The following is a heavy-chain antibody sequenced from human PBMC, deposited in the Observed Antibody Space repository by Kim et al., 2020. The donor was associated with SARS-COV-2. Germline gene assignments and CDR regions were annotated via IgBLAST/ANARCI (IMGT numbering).Heavy chain of an antibody. D-gene: IGHD3-10*01. CDR2: IYWDDDK. CDR3: AHRRLLYGSGHYVPTWFDP. Sequence: SGPTLVNPTQTLTLTCAFSGFSLNTRGVGVGWIRQPPGKALEWLALIYWDDDKRYSPSLKSRLTITKDTSKNQVVLTMTNMDPVDTATYYCAHRRLLYGSGHYVPTWFDPWGQGTLVTVSS. V-gene: IGHV2-5*02. CDR1: GFSLNTRGVG. J-gene: IGHJ5*02.